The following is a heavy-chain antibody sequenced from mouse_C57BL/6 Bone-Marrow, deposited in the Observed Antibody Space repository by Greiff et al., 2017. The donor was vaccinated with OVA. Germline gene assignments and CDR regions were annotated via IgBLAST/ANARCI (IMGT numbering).Heavy chain of an antibody. CDR1: GYAFTNYL. CDR3: ERWGTYYYGPWYFDV. J-gene: IGHJ1*03. CDR2: INPGSGGT. Sequence: VQLQQSGAELVRPGTSVKVSCKASGYAFTNYLIEWVKQRPGQGLEWIGVINPGSGGTNYNEKFKGKATLTADKSSSTAYMQLSGLTSEDSAVYFCERWGTYYYGPWYFDVWGTGTTVTVSS. V-gene: IGHV1-54*01. D-gene: IGHD1-1*01.